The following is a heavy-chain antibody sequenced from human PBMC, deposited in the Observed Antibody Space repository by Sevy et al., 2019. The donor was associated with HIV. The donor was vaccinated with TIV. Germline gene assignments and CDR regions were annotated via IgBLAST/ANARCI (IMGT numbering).Heavy chain of an antibody. CDR2: VFYTGST. D-gene: IGHD1-26*01. J-gene: IGHJ5*02. Sequence: SETLSLTCSVSGGSISDYYWIWIRQPPGKGLEWIGFVFYTGSTNYNPSLESRVTMSVDMSKNQFSLKLSSVTAADTAVYFCARSGEGLALNWFDPWGQGTLVTVSS. CDR1: GGSISDYY. V-gene: IGHV4-59*01. CDR3: ARSGEGLALNWFDP.